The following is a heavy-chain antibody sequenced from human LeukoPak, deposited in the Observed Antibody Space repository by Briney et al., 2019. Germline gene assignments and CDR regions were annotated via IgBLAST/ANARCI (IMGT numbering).Heavy chain of an antibody. J-gene: IGHJ4*02. Sequence: GGSLRLSCAASGFTVSSNYMSWVRQAPGKGLEWVSVIYSGGSTYYADSVKGRFTISRDNSKSTLYLQMNSLRAEDTAVYYCAREDFWSGYYRAYWGQGTLVTVSS. D-gene: IGHD3-3*01. CDR1: GFTVSSNY. V-gene: IGHV3-66*02. CDR3: AREDFWSGYYRAY. CDR2: IYSGGST.